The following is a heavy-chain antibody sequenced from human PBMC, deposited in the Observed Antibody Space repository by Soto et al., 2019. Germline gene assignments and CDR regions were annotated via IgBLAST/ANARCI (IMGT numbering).Heavy chain of an antibody. Sequence: LGESLKISCKGSGYSFTSYWIGWVRQMPGKGLEWMGIIYPGDSDTRYSPSFQGQVTISADKSISTAYLQWSSLKASDTAMYYRARPRGCSGGSCYYGFDPWGQGTLVTVSS. J-gene: IGHJ5*02. CDR1: GYSFTSYW. D-gene: IGHD2-15*01. V-gene: IGHV5-51*01. CDR2: IYPGDSDT. CDR3: ARPRGCSGGSCYYGFDP.